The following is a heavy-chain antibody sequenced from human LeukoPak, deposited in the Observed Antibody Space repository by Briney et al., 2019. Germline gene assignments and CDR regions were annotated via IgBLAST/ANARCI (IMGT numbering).Heavy chain of an antibody. CDR2: ISYDGSNK. Sequence: GGSLRLSCAASGFTFSSYGMHWVRQAPGKGLEWVAVISYDGSNKYYADSVKGRFTISRDNSKNTLYLQMNSLRAEDTAVYYCARGGRDYGGNFGGYWGQGTLVTVSS. CDR1: GFTFSSYG. J-gene: IGHJ4*02. CDR3: ARGGRDYGGNFGGY. V-gene: IGHV3-30*03. D-gene: IGHD4-23*01.